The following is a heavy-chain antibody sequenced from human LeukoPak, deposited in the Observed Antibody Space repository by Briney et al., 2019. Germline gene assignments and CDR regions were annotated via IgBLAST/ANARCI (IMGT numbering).Heavy chain of an antibody. D-gene: IGHD6-6*01. J-gene: IGHJ4*02. Sequence: GGSLRLSCAASGFTFSSYWMSWVRQAPGKGLEWVGFIRSKAYGGTTEYAASVKGRFTISRDDSKSIAYLQMNSLKTEDTAVYYCTRVGYSSSYYFDYWGQGTLVTVSS. CDR3: TRVGYSSSYYFDY. V-gene: IGHV3-49*04. CDR2: IRSKAYGGTT. CDR1: GFTFSSYW.